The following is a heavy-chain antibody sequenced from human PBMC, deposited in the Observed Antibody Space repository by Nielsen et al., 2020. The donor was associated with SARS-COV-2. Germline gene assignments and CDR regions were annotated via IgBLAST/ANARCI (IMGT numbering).Heavy chain of an antibody. D-gene: IGHD6-19*01. J-gene: IGHJ3*02. Sequence: GGSLRLSCAASGFTFSSYWMSWVRQAPGKGLEWVANIKQDGSEKYYADSVKGRFTISRDNAKNSLFLQMNSLRAEDTALYYCAKDKQWLPVHAFDIWGQGTMVTVSS. V-gene: IGHV3-7*03. CDR1: GFTFSSYW. CDR3: AKDKQWLPVHAFDI. CDR2: IKQDGSEK.